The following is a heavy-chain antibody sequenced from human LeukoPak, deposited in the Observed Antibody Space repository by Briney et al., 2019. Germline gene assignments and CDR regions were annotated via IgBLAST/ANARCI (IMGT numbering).Heavy chain of an antibody. D-gene: IGHD6-19*01. CDR1: GGSFSGYY. V-gene: IGHV4-34*01. Sequence: PSETLSLTCAVYGGSFSGYYWSWIRQPPGKGLEWIGEINHSGSTNYIPSLKSRVTISVDTSKNQFSLKLSSVTAADTAVYYCARARVARIAVATKGGFDPWGQGTLVTVSS. CDR2: INHSGST. CDR3: ARARVARIAVATKGGFDP. J-gene: IGHJ5*02.